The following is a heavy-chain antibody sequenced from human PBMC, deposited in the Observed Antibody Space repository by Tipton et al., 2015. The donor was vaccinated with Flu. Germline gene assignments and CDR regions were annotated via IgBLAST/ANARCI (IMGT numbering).Heavy chain of an antibody. J-gene: IGHJ5*02. CDR3: ARRDYSNYVSDPKSWFDP. CDR1: GSSIRSSNYF. V-gene: IGHV4-39*01. D-gene: IGHD4-11*01. Sequence: TLSLTCSVSGSSIRSSNYFWGWIRQPPGKGLEWIGNIFHSGNPYHNPSLKSRVSISIDTSKNQFSLKMKSVTATDMAVYYCARRDYSNYVSDPKSWFDPWGQGTLVAVSS. CDR2: IFHSGNP.